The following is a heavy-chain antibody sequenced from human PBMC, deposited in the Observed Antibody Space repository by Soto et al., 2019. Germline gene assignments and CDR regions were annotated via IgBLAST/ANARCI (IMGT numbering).Heavy chain of an antibody. CDR3: ARDWGPPADYVWRIGGNHNWFDP. CDR1: GGSVSSGSYY. D-gene: IGHD3-16*01. Sequence: SETLSLTCTVSGGSVSSGSYYWSWIRQPPGKGREWIGYIYYSGSTNYNPSLKSRVTISVDTSKNQFSLKLSSVTAADTAVYYCARDWGPPADYVWRIGGNHNWFDPWGQGTLVTVSS. J-gene: IGHJ5*02. V-gene: IGHV4-61*01. CDR2: IYYSGST.